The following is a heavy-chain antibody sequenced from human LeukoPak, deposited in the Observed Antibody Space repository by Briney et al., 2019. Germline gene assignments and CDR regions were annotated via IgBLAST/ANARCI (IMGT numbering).Heavy chain of an antibody. CDR3: VRDGCLANWGSAVYF. Sequence: SETLSLTCTVSDVSIRNYHLSWIRQPPGKGLEYIGRIHTDGRTNYNASLQSRVTMLVNKSKNQISLKLSSMTAADTAVYYCVRDGCLANWGSAVYFWGQGTLVTVSS. CDR1: DVSIRNYH. J-gene: IGHJ4*02. V-gene: IGHV4-4*07. D-gene: IGHD7-27*01. CDR2: IHTDGRT.